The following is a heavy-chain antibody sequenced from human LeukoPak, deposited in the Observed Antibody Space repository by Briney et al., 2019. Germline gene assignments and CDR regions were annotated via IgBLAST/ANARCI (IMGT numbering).Heavy chain of an antibody. D-gene: IGHD6-13*01. CDR1: GGTFSSYA. CDR2: IIPILGIA. V-gene: IGHV1-69*04. J-gene: IGHJ4*02. Sequence: SVKVSCKASGGTFSSYAISWVRQAPGQGLERMGRIIPILGIANYAQKFQGRVTITADKSTSTAYMELSSLRSEDTAVYYCARDLTYSSSPGYWGQGTLVTVSS. CDR3: ARDLTYSSSPGY.